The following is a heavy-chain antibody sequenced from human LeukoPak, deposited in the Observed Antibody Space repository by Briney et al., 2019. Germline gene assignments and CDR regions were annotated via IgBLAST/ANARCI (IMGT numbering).Heavy chain of an antibody. CDR2: INPSGGGT. Sequence: ASVKVSCKASGYTFTSYYMHWVRQAPGQGLEWMGIINPSGGGTSYAQKFQGRVAMTRDTSTSTVYMELSSLRSEDTAVYYCAREGRDSSGWPPSGLDYWGQGTLVTVSS. V-gene: IGHV1-46*01. J-gene: IGHJ4*02. CDR1: GYTFTSYY. CDR3: AREGRDSSGWPPSGLDY. D-gene: IGHD6-19*01.